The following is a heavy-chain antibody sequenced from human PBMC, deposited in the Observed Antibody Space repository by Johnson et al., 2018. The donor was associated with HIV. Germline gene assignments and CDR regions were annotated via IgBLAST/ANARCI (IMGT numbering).Heavy chain of an antibody. Sequence: DVQVVESGGGVVQPGRSLRLSCAASGFTFSNAWMSWVRQAPGKGLEWVGRIKSKTDGGTTDYAAPVKGRFTSSRDDSKNTLYLQMNSLKTEDTAVYYCTSYPPDAFDIWGQGTMVTVSS. CDR2: IKSKTDGGTT. V-gene: IGHV3-15*01. CDR1: GFTFSNAW. J-gene: IGHJ3*02. D-gene: IGHD3-16*01. CDR3: TSYPPDAFDI.